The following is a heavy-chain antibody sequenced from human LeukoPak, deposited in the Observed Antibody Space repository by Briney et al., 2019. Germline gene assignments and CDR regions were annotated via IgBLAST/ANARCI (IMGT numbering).Heavy chain of an antibody. J-gene: IGHJ4*02. CDR2: INHSGST. V-gene: IGHV4-34*01. D-gene: IGHD3-16*01. Sequence: PSETLSLTCAVYGGSFSGYYWSWIRHPPGKGLERIGEINHSGSTNYNPSLKSRVTISVDTSKNQFSLKLSSVTAADTAVYYCARHPYYDYVWGSYHKVQLFDYWGQGTLVTVSS. CDR1: GGSFSGYY. CDR3: ARHPYYDYVWGSYHKVQLFDY.